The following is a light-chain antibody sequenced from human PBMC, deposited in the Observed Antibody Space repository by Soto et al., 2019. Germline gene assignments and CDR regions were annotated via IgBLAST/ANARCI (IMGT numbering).Light chain of an antibody. Sequence: EIVLTQSPGTLSLSPGERATLSCRASQSVSSSYLAWYQQKPGQAPRLLIFAASSRATGIPDRFSGSGSGTDFTLTISRLEPEDFAVYFCHHYASTFGQGTRLEIK. CDR3: HHYAST. J-gene: IGKJ5*01. CDR1: QSVSSSY. CDR2: AAS. V-gene: IGKV3-20*01.